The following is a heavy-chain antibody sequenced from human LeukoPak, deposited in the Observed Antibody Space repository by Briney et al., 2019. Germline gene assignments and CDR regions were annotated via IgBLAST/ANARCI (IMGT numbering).Heavy chain of an antibody. Sequence: GGSLRLSCAVSGFNFRSYGMHWVRQAPGKGLEWVSVIYSGERTYYADSVKGRFTISRDNSRNTLYLQMNNLRAEDTAIYYCAKNWGDDWGQGNLVTVSS. D-gene: IGHD3-16*01. V-gene: IGHV3-NL1*01. CDR3: AKNWGDD. J-gene: IGHJ4*02. CDR1: GFNFRSYG. CDR2: IYSGERT.